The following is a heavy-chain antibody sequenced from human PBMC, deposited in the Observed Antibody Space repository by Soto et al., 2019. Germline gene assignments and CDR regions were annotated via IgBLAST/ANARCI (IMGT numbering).Heavy chain of an antibody. V-gene: IGHV1-3*01. D-gene: IGHD3-10*01. CDR2: INAGNGNT. Sequence: QVQLVQAGAEVKKPGASVKVSCKASGYTFTSYAMHWVRQAPGQRLEWMGWINAGNGNTKYSQKFQGRVTITRDTSASTDYMEVSSLRSEDTAVYYCARERGENCYYYGMDVWGQGTTVTVSS. CDR3: ARERGENCYYYGMDV. J-gene: IGHJ6*02. CDR1: GYTFTSYA.